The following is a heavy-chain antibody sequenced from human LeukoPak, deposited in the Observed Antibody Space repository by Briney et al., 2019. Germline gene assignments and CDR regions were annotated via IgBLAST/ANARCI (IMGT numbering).Heavy chain of an antibody. D-gene: IGHD3-22*01. Sequence: PGGSLRLSCAASGFTFSSYSMNWVRQAPGKGLEWVSSISSSSSYIYYADSVKGRFTISRDNAENSLYLQMNSLRAEDTAVYYCARDMIVPGRVEYWGQGTLVTVSS. CDR1: GFTFSSYS. CDR3: ARDMIVPGRVEY. V-gene: IGHV3-21*01. J-gene: IGHJ4*02. CDR2: ISSSSSYI.